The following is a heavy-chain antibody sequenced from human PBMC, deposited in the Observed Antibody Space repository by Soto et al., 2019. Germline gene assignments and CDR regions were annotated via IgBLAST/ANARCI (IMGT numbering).Heavy chain of an antibody. Sequence: QVQLVESGGGLVKPGGSLRLSYAASGFTFSDYYMSWVLQPPGKGLERVSYISSSGSNIYYADSVNGRFTISRDHARNSVCLQMTSLRAEDTAVYYCARTPAPGAPYDYWGQGTLVTVSS. CDR2: ISSSGSNI. CDR1: GFTFSDYY. CDR3: ARTPAPGAPYDY. V-gene: IGHV3-11*01. J-gene: IGHJ4*02. D-gene: IGHD1-26*01.